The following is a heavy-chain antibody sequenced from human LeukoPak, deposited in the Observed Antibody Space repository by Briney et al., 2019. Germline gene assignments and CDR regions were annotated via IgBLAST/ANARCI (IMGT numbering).Heavy chain of an antibody. J-gene: IGHJ4*02. Sequence: GGSLRLSCAASGFTFSSHAMHWVRQAPGKGLEWVAVIPYDGSNKYYADSVKGRFTISRDNSKNTLYLQMNSLRAEDTAVYYYAKDGPSSSWGKFDYWGQGTLVTVSS. V-gene: IGHV3-30*04. CDR3: AKDGPSSSWGKFDY. CDR2: IPYDGSNK. CDR1: GFTFSSHA. D-gene: IGHD6-13*01.